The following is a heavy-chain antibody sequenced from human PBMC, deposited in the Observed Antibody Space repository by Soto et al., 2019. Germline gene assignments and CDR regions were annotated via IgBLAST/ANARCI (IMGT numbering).Heavy chain of an antibody. J-gene: IGHJ6*03. CDR3: ARGVYYDFWSGYYMDV. CDR2: IYYSGST. CDR1: GGSISSYY. V-gene: IGHV4-59*01. Sequence: PSETLSLTCTVSGGSISSYYWSWIRQPPGKGLGWIGYIYYSGSTNYNPSLKSRVTISVDTSKNQFSLKLSSVTAADTAVYYCARGVYYDFWSGYYMDVWGKGTTVTVSS. D-gene: IGHD3-3*01.